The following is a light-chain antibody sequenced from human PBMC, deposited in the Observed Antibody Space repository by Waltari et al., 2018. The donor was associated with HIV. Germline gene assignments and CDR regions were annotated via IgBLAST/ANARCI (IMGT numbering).Light chain of an antibody. Sequence: DIQMTHSPPSLSEHVGDGDVITCRASQNIGTYLNWYQHMPGKPPKLLVSGATVLQTGVPSRFSGSGSGTLFTLTIASLEPADSAVYYCQQSYSTPTFGQGSKLEI. V-gene: IGKV1-39*01. CDR3: QQSYSTPT. J-gene: IGKJ2*01. CDR2: GAT. CDR1: QNIGTY.